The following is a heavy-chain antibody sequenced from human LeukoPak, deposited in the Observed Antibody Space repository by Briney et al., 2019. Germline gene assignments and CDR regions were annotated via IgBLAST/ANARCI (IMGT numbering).Heavy chain of an antibody. CDR2: IKQDESEK. D-gene: IGHD1-26*01. V-gene: IGHV3-7*01. Sequence: GGSLRLSCAASGFTFSSYWMSWVRQAPGKGLEWVANIKQDESEKYYVDSVKGRFTISRDNAKNSLYLQMNSLRAEDTAVYYCARDSRQWDRYFDYWGQGTLVTVSS. J-gene: IGHJ4*02. CDR1: GFTFSSYW. CDR3: ARDSRQWDRYFDY.